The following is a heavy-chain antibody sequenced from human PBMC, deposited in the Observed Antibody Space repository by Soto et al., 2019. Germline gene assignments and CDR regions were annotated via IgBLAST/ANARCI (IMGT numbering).Heavy chain of an antibody. Sequence: ASVKPCSTESGDALAGKGRRWPRQAHEQGLEWMGWISAYNGNTNSAQKLQGRVTMTTDKSTSTAYMELRSLSSDETAVYYCARRGGLYQLPGSHLFDPWGQGTLVTVSS. CDR3: ARRGGLYQLPGSHLFDP. CDR1: GDALAGKG. V-gene: IGHV1-18*01. J-gene: IGHJ5*02. CDR2: ISAYNGNT. D-gene: IGHD2-2*01.